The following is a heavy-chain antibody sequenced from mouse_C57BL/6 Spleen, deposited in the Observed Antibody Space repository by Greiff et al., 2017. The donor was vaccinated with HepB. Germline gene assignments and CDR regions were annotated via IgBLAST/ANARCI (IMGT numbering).Heavy chain of an antibody. V-gene: IGHV1-22*01. CDR2: INPNNGGT. Sequence: VQLQPSGPELVKPGASVKVSCKASGYTFPDYKMHLGKQSPGKSLEWIGYINPNNGGTSYNQKFKGKATLTVNKSSSTAYMELRSLTSEDSAVYYCARGEDYYYGSSYEAMDYWGQGTSVTVSS. CDR3: ARGEDYYYGSSYEAMDY. CDR1: GYTFPDYK. J-gene: IGHJ4*01. D-gene: IGHD1-1*01.